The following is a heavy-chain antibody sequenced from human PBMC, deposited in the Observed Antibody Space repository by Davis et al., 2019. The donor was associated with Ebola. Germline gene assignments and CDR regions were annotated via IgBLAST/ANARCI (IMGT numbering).Heavy chain of an antibody. CDR3: AREYGDYEAAGMDV. V-gene: IGHV3-30*04. CDR1: GFTFSSYA. CDR2: ISYDGSNK. Sequence: PGGSLRLSCAASGFTFSSYAMHWVRQAPGKGLEWVAVISYDGSNKYYADSVKGRFTISRDNSKNTLYLQMNSLRAEDTAVYYCAREYGDYEAAGMDVWGQGTTVTVSS. D-gene: IGHD4-17*01. J-gene: IGHJ6*02.